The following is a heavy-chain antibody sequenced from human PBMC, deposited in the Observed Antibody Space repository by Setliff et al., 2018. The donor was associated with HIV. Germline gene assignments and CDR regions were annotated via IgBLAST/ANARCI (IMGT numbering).Heavy chain of an antibody. CDR1: GGSISSYS. J-gene: IGHJ6*03. CDR3: ASYDFWSDYFYMDV. Sequence: SETLSLTCTVSGGSISSYSWSWIRQPAGKGLEWIGHIHTSGSTNYNPSLKSRVTISVDTSKNQFSMKLSSVTAADTAVYYCASYDFWSDYFYMDVWGKGTTVTVSS. V-gene: IGHV4-4*07. D-gene: IGHD3-3*01. CDR2: IHTSGST.